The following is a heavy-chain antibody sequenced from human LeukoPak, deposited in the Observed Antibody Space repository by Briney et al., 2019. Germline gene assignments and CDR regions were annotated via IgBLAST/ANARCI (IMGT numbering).Heavy chain of an antibody. CDR3: ARAKRGPWITAFDI. V-gene: IGHV3-7*01. Sequence: PGGSLRLSCAASGFTFSNYWMSWVRPAPGKGLEWVANIKQDGSEKYYVDSVKGRFTISRDNAKNSLSLQMNSLRAEDTAVYYCARAKRGPWITAFDIWGQGTMVTVSS. CDR1: GFTFSNYW. J-gene: IGHJ3*02. D-gene: IGHD5-12*01. CDR2: IKQDGSEK.